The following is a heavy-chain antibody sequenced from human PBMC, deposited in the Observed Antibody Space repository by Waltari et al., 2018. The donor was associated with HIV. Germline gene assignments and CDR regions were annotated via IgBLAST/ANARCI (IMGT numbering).Heavy chain of an antibody. D-gene: IGHD3-22*01. J-gene: IGHJ4*02. Sequence: QVQLVESGGGMVQPGRSLRLSCAASGSTFSSSGIPWVRQAPGKGLEWVAVISYDGSNKYYADSVKGRFTISRDNSKNTLYLQMNSLRAEDTAVYYCAKVRLVVVITYYFDYWGQGTLVTVSS. CDR2: ISYDGSNK. V-gene: IGHV3-30*18. CDR3: AKVRLVVVITYYFDY. CDR1: GSTFSSSG.